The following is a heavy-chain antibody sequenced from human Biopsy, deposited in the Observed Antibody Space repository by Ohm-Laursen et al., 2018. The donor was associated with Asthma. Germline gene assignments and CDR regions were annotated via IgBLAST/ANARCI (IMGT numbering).Heavy chain of an antibody. J-gene: IGHJ6*02. Sequence: SSVKVSCKASGDSFSNYAISWVRQAPGQGLEWMGGLIPVLGTPDHAQMFEGIVTITADESTSTAYMELSSLSSEDTAVYYCARGYSGSDRIVYYYSGLEVWGQGTTVTVSS. V-gene: IGHV1-69*01. CDR1: GDSFSNYA. D-gene: IGHD5-12*01. CDR2: LIPVLGTP. CDR3: ARGYSGSDRIVYYYSGLEV.